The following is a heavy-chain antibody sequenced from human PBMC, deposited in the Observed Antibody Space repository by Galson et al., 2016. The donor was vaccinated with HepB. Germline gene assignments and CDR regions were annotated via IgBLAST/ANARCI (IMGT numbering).Heavy chain of an antibody. CDR2: ISVDIGNT. CDR1: GYTFINYG. D-gene: IGHD2-15*01. J-gene: IGHJ4*02. Sequence: SVKVSCKASGYTFINYGISWVRQAPGQGLEWMGWISVDIGNTNYAQKLQDRVTMTTDTSTSTAYMELRSLRSDDTAVYYCARESLYCSGGNCYSPLGDYWGQGTLVTVPS. CDR3: ARESLYCSGGNCYSPLGDY. V-gene: IGHV1-18*04.